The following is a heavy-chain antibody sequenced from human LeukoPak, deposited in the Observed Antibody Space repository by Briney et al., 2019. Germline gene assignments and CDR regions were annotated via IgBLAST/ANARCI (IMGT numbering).Heavy chain of an antibody. Sequence: GGSLRLSCAASGFTVSSNYMSWVRQAPGKGLEWVSVIYSGGSTYYADSVKGRSTISRDNSKNTLYLQMNSLRAEDTAVYYCARVDTGWFDPWGQGTLVTVSS. CDR3: ARVDTGWFDP. D-gene: IGHD5-18*01. CDR2: IYSGGST. V-gene: IGHV3-66*01. J-gene: IGHJ5*02. CDR1: GFTVSSNY.